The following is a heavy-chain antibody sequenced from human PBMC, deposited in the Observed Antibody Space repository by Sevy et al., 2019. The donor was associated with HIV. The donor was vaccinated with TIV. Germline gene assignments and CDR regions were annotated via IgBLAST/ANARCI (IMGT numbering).Heavy chain of an antibody. J-gene: IGHJ4*02. Sequence: ASVKVSCKASGGTFNSYVVSWVRQAPGQGLEWMGEITPILGNTHYAQKFKGRVTITADESTNTVYMELRSLKSEDTAVYYCARWSISIDYWGQGTLVTVSS. D-gene: IGHD3-3*02. V-gene: IGHV1-69*13. CDR3: ARWSISIDY. CDR1: GGTFNSYV. CDR2: ITPILGNT.